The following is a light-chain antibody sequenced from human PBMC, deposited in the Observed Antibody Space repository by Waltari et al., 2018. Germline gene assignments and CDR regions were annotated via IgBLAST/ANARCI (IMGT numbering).Light chain of an antibody. V-gene: IGLV2-14*01. CDR3: SSITSASGV. CDR1: SADVGGYYY. Sequence: QSALTQPASVSGSPGQSITISCTGTSADVGGYYYVPWYQQDPGKAPQLMIFEVSFRPSGISYRFSGSQSGNSATLPISGRQAEDEADYYCSSITSASGVFGTGTTVTVL. CDR2: EVS. J-gene: IGLJ1*01.